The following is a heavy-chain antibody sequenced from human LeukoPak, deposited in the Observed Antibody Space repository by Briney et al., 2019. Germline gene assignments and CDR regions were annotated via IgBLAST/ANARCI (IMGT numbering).Heavy chain of an antibody. J-gene: IGHJ5*02. V-gene: IGHV3-7*03. Sequence: GGSLRLSCEASGFTFSSYWMSWVRQAPGKGLEWVANIKTDGSEKYYVDSVKGRFTISRDNAKDSLYLQMNSLRAEDTAVYYCARDYTGYFPWGQGTLVIVSS. D-gene: IGHD3-9*01. CDR3: ARDYTGYFP. CDR1: GFTFSSYW. CDR2: IKTDGSEK.